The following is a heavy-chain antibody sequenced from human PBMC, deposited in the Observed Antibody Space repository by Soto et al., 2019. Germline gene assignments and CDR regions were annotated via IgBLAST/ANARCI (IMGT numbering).Heavy chain of an antibody. V-gene: IGHV4-30-4*01. D-gene: IGHD1-26*01. CDR2: IYYSGST. Sequence: SETLSLTCSVSGGSISSGDYYWSWIRQPPGKGLEWIGNIYYSGSTSYNPSLKSRGTISVDTSKNQFSLKLSSVTAADTAVYYCATYRDPAYGMDVWGQGTTVTVSS. J-gene: IGHJ6*02. CDR1: GGSISSGDYY. CDR3: ATYRDPAYGMDV.